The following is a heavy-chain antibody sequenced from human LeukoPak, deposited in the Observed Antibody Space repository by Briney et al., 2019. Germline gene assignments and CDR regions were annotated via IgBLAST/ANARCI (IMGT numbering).Heavy chain of an antibody. CDR1: GFTFSSYG. Sequence: GGSLRLSCAASGFTFSSYGMHWVRQAPGKGLEWVAFIRYDGSNKYYADSVKGRFTISRDNSKNTLYLQMNSLRAEDTAVYYCAKDLPGYCSGGSCYSPFDYWGQGTLVTVSS. J-gene: IGHJ4*02. CDR2: IRYDGSNK. D-gene: IGHD2-15*01. CDR3: AKDLPGYCSGGSCYSPFDY. V-gene: IGHV3-30*02.